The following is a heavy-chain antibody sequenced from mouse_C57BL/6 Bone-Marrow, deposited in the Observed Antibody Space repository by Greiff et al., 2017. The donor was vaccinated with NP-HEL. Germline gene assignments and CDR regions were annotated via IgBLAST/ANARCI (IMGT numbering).Heavy chain of an antibody. J-gene: IGHJ2*01. Sequence: QVQLQQPGAELVKPGASVKLSCKASGYTFTSYWMHWVKQRPGQGHEWIGMIHPNSGSTNYNEKFKSKATLTVDKSSSTAYMQLSSLTSEDSAVYYCARYDGYYGRVDYWGQGTTLTVSS. V-gene: IGHV1-64*01. CDR3: ARYDGYYGRVDY. CDR2: IHPNSGST. D-gene: IGHD2-3*01. CDR1: GYTFTSYW.